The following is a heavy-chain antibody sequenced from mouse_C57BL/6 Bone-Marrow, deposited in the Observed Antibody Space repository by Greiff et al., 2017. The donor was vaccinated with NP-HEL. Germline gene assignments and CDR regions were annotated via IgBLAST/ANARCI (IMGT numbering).Heavy chain of an antibody. CDR3: TTPYLYGSSSWFAY. Sequence: VQLKQSGAELVRPGASVKLSCTASGFNIKDYYMHWVKQRPEQGLEWIGRIDPEDGDTEYAPKFQGKATMTADTSSNTAYLQLSSLTSEDTAVYYCTTPYLYGSSSWFAYWGQGTQVTVSA. V-gene: IGHV14-1*01. D-gene: IGHD1-1*01. CDR1: GFNIKDYY. CDR2: IDPEDGDT. J-gene: IGHJ3*01.